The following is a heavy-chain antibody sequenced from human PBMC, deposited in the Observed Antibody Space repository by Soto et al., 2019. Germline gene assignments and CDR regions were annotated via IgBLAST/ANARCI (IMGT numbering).Heavy chain of an antibody. V-gene: IGHV3-23*01. Sequence: VGSLRLSCAASGFTFSSYAMSWVRQAPGKGLEWVSAISGSGGSTYYADSVKGRFTISRDNSKNTLYLQMNSLRAEDTAVYYCAKDDGILTGYYDYWGQGTLVTVSS. J-gene: IGHJ4*02. CDR2: ISGSGGST. CDR3: AKDDGILTGYYDY. D-gene: IGHD3-9*01. CDR1: GFTFSSYA.